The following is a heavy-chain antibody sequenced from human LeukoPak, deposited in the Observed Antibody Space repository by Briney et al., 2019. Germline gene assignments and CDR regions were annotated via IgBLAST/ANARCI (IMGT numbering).Heavy chain of an antibody. V-gene: IGHV1-2*02. D-gene: IGHD2-2*01. J-gene: IGHJ4*02. CDR1: GYTFTGYY. CDR2: INPNSGGT. Sequence: ASVKVSCKASGYTFTGYYMHWVRQAPGQGLELMGWINPNSGGTNYAQKFQGRVTMTRDTSISTAYMELSRLRSDDTAVYYCARADIVVVPAARAGDYWGQGTLVTVSS. CDR3: ARADIVVVPAARAGDY.